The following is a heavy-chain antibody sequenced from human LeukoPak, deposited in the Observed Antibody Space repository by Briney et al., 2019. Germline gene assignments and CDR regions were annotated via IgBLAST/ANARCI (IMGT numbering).Heavy chain of an antibody. CDR2: ISGSGGST. Sequence: GGSLRLSCAASRFTFSSYAMSWVRQAPGKGLEWVSAISGSGGSTYYADSVKGRFTISRDNSKNTLYLQMNSLRAEDTAVYYCAKDYGGNSGNDYWGQGTLVTVSS. J-gene: IGHJ4*02. D-gene: IGHD4-23*01. CDR1: RFTFSSYA. CDR3: AKDYGGNSGNDY. V-gene: IGHV3-23*01.